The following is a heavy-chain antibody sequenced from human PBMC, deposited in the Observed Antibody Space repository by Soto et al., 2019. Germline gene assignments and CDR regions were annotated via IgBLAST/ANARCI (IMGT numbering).Heavy chain of an antibody. CDR3: AKDRGSGSYAANYQYYGMDV. D-gene: IGHD3-10*01. CDR1: GFTFDDYA. Sequence: GGSLRLSCAASGFTFDDYAMHWVRQRPGRGLEWVSGITWNSDEIGYADSVKGRFTISRDNAKTSLYLQMNSLRAEDTALYYCAKDRGSGSYAANYQYYGMDVWGQGTTVTVSS. J-gene: IGHJ6*02. V-gene: IGHV3-9*01. CDR2: ITWNSDEI.